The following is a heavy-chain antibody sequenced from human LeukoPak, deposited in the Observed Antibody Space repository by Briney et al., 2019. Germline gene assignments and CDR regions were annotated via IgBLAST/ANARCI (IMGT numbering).Heavy chain of an antibody. D-gene: IGHD6-19*01. CDR2: IYHSGST. V-gene: IGHV4-30-2*01. CDR3: ARGPYSSGGGAFDI. J-gene: IGHJ3*02. CDR1: GGSFSSGGYS. Sequence: PSEAVSLTCAVSGGSFSSGGYSWSWIRQPPGKGLEWSVYIYHSGSTYYNPSLNSGVTISVDKFKSQFSLELSSVIAEDTAVYYCARGPYSSGGGAFDIWGQGTMVTVSS.